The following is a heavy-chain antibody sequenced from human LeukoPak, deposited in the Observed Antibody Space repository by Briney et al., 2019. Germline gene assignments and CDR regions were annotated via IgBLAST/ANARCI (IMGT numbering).Heavy chain of an antibody. CDR3: AHGGSGNFDY. D-gene: IGHD3-10*01. V-gene: IGHV3-9*01. CDR2: ISWNSGSI. J-gene: IGHJ4*02. CDR1: GFTFDDYA. Sequence: PGRSLRLSCAASGFTFDDYAMHWVRQAPGKGLEWVSGISWNSGSIDYADSVKGRFTISRDNAKNSLYLQMNSLRAEDTALYYCAHGGSGNFDYWGQGTVVTVSS.